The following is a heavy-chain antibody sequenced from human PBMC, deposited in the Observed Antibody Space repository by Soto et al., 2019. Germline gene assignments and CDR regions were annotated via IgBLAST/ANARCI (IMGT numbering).Heavy chain of an antibody. Sequence: LRLSCAASGFTFSDYWMHWVRQAPGKGLDWVSRIKNDGTGTMYADSVKGRFTISRDNAKNSLYLQMNSLRAEDTASYYCAKDIAYSGSYDYFDYWGQGTLVTVSS. J-gene: IGHJ4*02. V-gene: IGHV3-74*03. CDR1: GFTFSDYW. CDR2: IKNDGTGT. CDR3: AKDIAYSGSYDYFDY. D-gene: IGHD1-26*01.